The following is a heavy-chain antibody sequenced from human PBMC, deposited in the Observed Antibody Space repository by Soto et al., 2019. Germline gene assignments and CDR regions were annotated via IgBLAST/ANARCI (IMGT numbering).Heavy chain of an antibody. V-gene: IGHV5-51*01. J-gene: IGHJ4*02. CDR3: ANLPPGYTNAEGIDY. CDR2: IYPGDSDN. D-gene: IGHD2-8*01. Sequence: GESLKISCKGSGYTFSNYWIGWVRQMPGKGLEWMGMIYPGDSDNRHSPSFQGQVTMSADKSISTAYFYWSSLKASDTAMYYCANLPPGYTNAEGIDYWGQGTLVTVSS. CDR1: GYTFSNYW.